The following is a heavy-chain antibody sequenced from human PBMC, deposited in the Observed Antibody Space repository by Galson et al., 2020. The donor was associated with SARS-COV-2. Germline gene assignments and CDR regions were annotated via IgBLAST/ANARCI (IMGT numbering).Heavy chain of an antibody. CDR2: IYTSGST. V-gene: IGHV4-61*02. CDR1: GGSISSGSYY. J-gene: IGHJ4*02. D-gene: IGHD4-17*01. Sequence: SETLSLTCTVSGGSISSGSYYWSWIRQPAGKGLEWIGRIYTSGSTNYNPSLKSRVTISVDTSKNQFSLKLSSVTAADTAVYYCARETTVTLRYFDYWGQGTLVTVSS. CDR3: ARETTVTLRYFDY.